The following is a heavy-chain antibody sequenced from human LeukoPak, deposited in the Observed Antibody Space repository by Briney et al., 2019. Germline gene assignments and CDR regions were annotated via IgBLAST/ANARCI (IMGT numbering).Heavy chain of an antibody. CDR1: GYTFTGYY. CDR2: INPNSGDT. Sequence: ASVKVSCKASGYTFTGYYMHWVRQAPGQGREWMGWINPNSGDTNYAQKLQGRVTMTRDTSTSTAYMELSRLRSDDTAVYYCARGPPVAGYYYYYMDVWGKGTTVTISS. V-gene: IGHV1-2*02. J-gene: IGHJ6*03. CDR3: ARGPPVAGYYYYYMDV. D-gene: IGHD6-19*01.